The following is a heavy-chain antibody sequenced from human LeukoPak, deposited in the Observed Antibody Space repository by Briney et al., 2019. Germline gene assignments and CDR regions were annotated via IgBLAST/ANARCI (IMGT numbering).Heavy chain of an antibody. CDR1: GFTFSRCW. V-gene: IGHV3-74*01. Sequence: GGSLRLSCTASGFTFSRCWMHWVRQAPGKGLEWVSRASSDGSSTVYADSVKGRFTISRDNAKKTMYLQMNSLRVEDTARYYCARDSDAGFDYWGRGTLVTVSS. CDR2: ASSDGSST. J-gene: IGHJ4*02. CDR3: ARDSDAGFDY.